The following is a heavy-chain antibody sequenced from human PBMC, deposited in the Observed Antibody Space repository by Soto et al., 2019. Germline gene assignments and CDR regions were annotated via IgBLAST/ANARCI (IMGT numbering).Heavy chain of an antibody. V-gene: IGHV1-69*06. CDR2: IIPMYDSA. J-gene: IGHJ4*02. CDR3: ATWRTYSGSYCFDY. CDR1: GDTFTTYT. Sequence: QVQLVQSGAELKKPGSSVNVSCEASGDTFTTYTINWVRQAPGQGLEWIGQIIPMYDSANYAQMFQGRVTISTDKATNIAYMELSGLSAEDTALYYCATWRTYSGSYCFDYWGQGTLVSFSS. D-gene: IGHD1-26*01.